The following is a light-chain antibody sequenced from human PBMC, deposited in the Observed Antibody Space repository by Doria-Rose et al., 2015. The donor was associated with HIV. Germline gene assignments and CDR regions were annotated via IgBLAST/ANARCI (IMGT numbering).Light chain of an antibody. CDR3: HQYGTSWT. J-gene: IGKJ1*01. V-gene: IGKV3-20*01. CDR2: DGS. CDR1: QRFSSTY. Sequence: TQSPGTLSLSPGERATLSCRASQRFSSTYLAWYQQKPGQAPSLLIYDGSTRATGIPDRFSAGGSGTDFTLTINRLEPEDFALYYCHQYGTSWTFGQGTKVEI.